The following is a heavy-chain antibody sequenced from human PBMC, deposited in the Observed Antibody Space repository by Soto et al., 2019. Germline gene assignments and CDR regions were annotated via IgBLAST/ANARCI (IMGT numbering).Heavy chain of an antibody. CDR3: ARADNDVWSGCWFDP. CDR1: GYTFTSYG. D-gene: IGHD3-3*01. J-gene: IGHJ5*02. V-gene: IGHV1-18*01. Sequence: GASVKVSCKASGYTFTSYGISWVRQAPGQGLEWMGWISAYNGNTNYAQKLQGRVTMTTDTSTSTAYMELRSLRSDDTAVYYCARADNDVWSGCWFDPWGQGTLVTVSS. CDR2: ISAYNGNT.